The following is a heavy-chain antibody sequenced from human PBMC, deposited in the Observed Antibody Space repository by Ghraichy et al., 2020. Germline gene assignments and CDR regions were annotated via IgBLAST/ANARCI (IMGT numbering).Heavy chain of an antibody. CDR2: FYSGGTT. V-gene: IGHV3-53*01. J-gene: IGHJ3*01. CDR1: GFNVRSTY. D-gene: IGHD6-19*01. CDR3: ASCSAWDKDGFDV. Sequence: GESLHISCAASGFNVRSTYMIWVRQAPGKGLEWVSVFYSGGTTRYADSVKGRFTISRDNSKNTLDLQMNSLRGDDTAVYYCASCSAWDKDGFDVWGQGAMVTVTS.